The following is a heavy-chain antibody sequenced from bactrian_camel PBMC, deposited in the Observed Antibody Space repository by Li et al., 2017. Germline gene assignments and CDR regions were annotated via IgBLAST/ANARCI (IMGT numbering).Heavy chain of an antibody. CDR3: AAKGSRLCSLTTVDPAFGY. CDR2: IYTFGRTT. CDR1: GNTYNLNC. D-gene: IGHD5*01. J-gene: IGHJ6*01. V-gene: IGHV3S54*01. Sequence: VQLVESGGGSVPPGGSVRLSCAASGNTYNLNCLGWFRQAPGMEREQVAVFIYTFGRTTRYADSVRGRFAISRDNAENKLFLQMDDLKPEDSAVYFCAAKGSRLCSLTTVDPAFGYWGQGTQVTVS.